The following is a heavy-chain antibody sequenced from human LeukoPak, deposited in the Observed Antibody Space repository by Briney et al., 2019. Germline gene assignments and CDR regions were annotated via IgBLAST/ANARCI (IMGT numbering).Heavy chain of an antibody. V-gene: IGHV3-21*01. CDR3: ARALLTDGGKDY. Sequence: PGGSLRLSCAASGFTFSSYSMNWVRQAPGKGLEWVSSISSSSSYIYYADSVEGRFTISRDNAKNSLYLQMNSLRAEDTAVYYCARALLTDGGKDYWGQGTLVTVSS. CDR2: ISSSSSYI. CDR1: GFTFSSYS. D-gene: IGHD2-8*01. J-gene: IGHJ4*02.